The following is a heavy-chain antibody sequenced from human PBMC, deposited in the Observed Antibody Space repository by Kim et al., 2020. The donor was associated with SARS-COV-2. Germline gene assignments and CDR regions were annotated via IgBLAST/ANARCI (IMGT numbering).Heavy chain of an antibody. Sequence: GGSLRLSWVASGFTFSSYEMNWVRQAPGKGLEWVSYIIGSGTTIYYADSVRGRFTISRDNDKNSLYLQMNSLRAEDTAVYYCARGPNYSPFDYWGQGTL. CDR1: GFTFSSYE. CDR3: ARGPNYSPFDY. V-gene: IGHV3-48*03. CDR2: IIGSGTTI. D-gene: IGHD4-4*01. J-gene: IGHJ4*02.